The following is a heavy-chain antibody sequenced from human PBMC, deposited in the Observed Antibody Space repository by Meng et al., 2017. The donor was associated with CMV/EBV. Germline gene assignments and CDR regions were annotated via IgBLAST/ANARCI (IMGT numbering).Heavy chain of an antibody. D-gene: IGHD5-12*01. J-gene: IGHJ5*02. CDR2: IYWDDDK. Sequence: QITLKESGPTLATPTQTLTLTCTFSGFSLSTIGVGVGWIRQPPGKALEWLALIYWDDDKRYSPSLKSRLTITKDTSKNQVVLTMTNMDPVDTATYYCAPLDVVTNWFAPWGQGTLVTVSS. CDR3: APLDVVTNWFAP. CDR1: GFSLSTIGVG. V-gene: IGHV2-5*02.